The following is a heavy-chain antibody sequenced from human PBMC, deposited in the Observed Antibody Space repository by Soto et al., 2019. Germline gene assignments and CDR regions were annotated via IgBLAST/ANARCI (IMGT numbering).Heavy chain of an antibody. J-gene: IGHJ4*02. D-gene: IGHD5-12*01. V-gene: IGHV4-59*01. CDR3: ARGRWLQLIYFDY. CDR2: IYYSGST. CDR1: GGSISSYY. Sequence: QVQLQESGPGLVKPSETLSLTCTVSGGSISSYYWSWIRQPPGKGLEWIGCIYYSGSTNYNPSLKSRVTISVDTSKNQFSLNLRSVTAADTAVYYCARGRWLQLIYFDYWGQGPLVTVSS.